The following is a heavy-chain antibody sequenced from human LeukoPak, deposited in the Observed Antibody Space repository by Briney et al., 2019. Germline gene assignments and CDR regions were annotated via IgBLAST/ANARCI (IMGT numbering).Heavy chain of an antibody. CDR2: IYYSGST. Sequence: SETLSLTCTVPGGSISSYYWSWIRQPPGKGLEWIGYIYYSGSTNCNPSLKSRVTISVDTSKNQFSLKLSSVTAADTAVYYCARDGTGVAGWYNWFDPWGQGTLVTVSS. CDR1: GGSISSYY. D-gene: IGHD6-19*01. V-gene: IGHV4-59*01. CDR3: ARDGTGVAGWYNWFDP. J-gene: IGHJ5*02.